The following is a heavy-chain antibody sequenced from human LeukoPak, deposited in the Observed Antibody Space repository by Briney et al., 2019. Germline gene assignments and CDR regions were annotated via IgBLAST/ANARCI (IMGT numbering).Heavy chain of an antibody. J-gene: IGHJ6*03. CDR2: IYYSGST. V-gene: IGHV4-30-4*08. Sequence: SETLSLTCTVSGGSISSGDYYWSWIRQPPGKGLEWIGYIYYSGSTYYNPSLKSRVTISVDTPKNQFSLKLSPVTAADTAVYYCARDKRVVPATYYYYYMDVWGKGTTVTVSS. CDR3: ARDKRVVPATYYYYYMDV. D-gene: IGHD2-2*01. CDR1: GGSISSGDYY.